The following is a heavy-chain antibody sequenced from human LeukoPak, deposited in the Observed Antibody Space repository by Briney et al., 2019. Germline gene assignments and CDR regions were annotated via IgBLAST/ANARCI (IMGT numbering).Heavy chain of an antibody. Sequence: SETLSLTCTISGGSVSDYYWSWIRQSPGKGLEWIGYIYHTGSTSYSPSLKSRVTISVDTSKNQFSLKLSSVTAADTAVYYCARQDTAMATSWFDPWGQGTLVTVSS. V-gene: IGHV4-59*08. J-gene: IGHJ5*02. CDR2: IYHTGST. CDR1: GGSVSDYY. D-gene: IGHD5-18*01. CDR3: ARQDTAMATSWFDP.